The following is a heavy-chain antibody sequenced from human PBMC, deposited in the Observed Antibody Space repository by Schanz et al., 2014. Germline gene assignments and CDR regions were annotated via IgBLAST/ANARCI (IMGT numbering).Heavy chain of an antibody. CDR2: VHSSGST. J-gene: IGHJ5*02. CDR1: GGSIRGYY. D-gene: IGHD4-4*01. V-gene: IGHV4-59*08. CDR3: ARHLPGGYNNHGWFDP. Sequence: QVQLQESGPGLVKPSETLSLTCTVSGGSIRGYYCSWIRQPPGKGLEWIGYVHSSGSTNYNSSLKSRVPKTVATSKNQFSRKWSSVTAADTAVYYCARHLPGGYNNHGWFDPWGQGTLVTVSS.